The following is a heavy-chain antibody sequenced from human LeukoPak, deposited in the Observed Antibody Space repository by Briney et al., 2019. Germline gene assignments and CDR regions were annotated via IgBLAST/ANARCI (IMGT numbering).Heavy chain of an antibody. CDR2: IFSGGST. J-gene: IGHJ4*02. CDR3: ARISVVTPGYFDY. Sequence: GGSLRLSCAASGFTVSSNYMSLVRQAPGKGLEWVSVIFSGGSTFYADSVKGRFTISRDNSKNTLYLQMNSLRAEDTAVYYCARISVVTPGYFDYWGQGTLVTVSS. CDR1: GFTVSSNY. V-gene: IGHV3-53*01. D-gene: IGHD4-23*01.